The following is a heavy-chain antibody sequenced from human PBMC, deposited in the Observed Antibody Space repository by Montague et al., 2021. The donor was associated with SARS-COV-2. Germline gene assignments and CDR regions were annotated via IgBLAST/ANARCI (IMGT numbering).Heavy chain of an antibody. Sequence: SETLSLTCAVYGGSLSGFYWTWIRQAPGKGLEWVGEITHGGSTSXSPALKSRLTISLDTSKNQFSLKLDSVTAAATATYYCARSHDYRGNDYFDSWGQGALVIVSS. J-gene: IGHJ4*02. CDR1: GGSLSGFY. CDR3: ARSHDYRGNDYFDS. V-gene: IGHV4-34*01. D-gene: IGHD4-23*01. CDR2: ITHGGST.